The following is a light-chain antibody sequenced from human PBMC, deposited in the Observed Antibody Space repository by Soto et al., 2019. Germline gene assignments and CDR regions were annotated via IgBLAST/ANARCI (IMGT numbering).Light chain of an antibody. Sequence: EIVLTQSPATLSLSPGERATLSCRASQSVSSSLAWYQQKPGQAPRLLIFYASNRATGIPARFSGSGSGTDFTLTISSLAPEDFAVYYCHQRSEWPLTFGGGTKVEI. CDR1: QSVSSS. V-gene: IGKV3-11*01. CDR3: HQRSEWPLT. CDR2: YAS. J-gene: IGKJ4*01.